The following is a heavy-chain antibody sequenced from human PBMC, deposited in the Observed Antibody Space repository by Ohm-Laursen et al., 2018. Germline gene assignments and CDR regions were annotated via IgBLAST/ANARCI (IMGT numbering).Heavy chain of an antibody. CDR1: GYTFTGYY. CDR3: ARAVRNQLVSDY. CDR2: INPNSGGT. V-gene: IGHV1-2*02. J-gene: IGHJ4*02. D-gene: IGHD1-1*01. Sequence: ASVKVSCKASGYTFTGYYMHWVRQAPGQGLEWMGWINPNSGGTNYAQKFQGRVTMTSDTSISTAYMELYGLTSEDTAAYYCARAVRNQLVSDYWGQGTLVTVSS.